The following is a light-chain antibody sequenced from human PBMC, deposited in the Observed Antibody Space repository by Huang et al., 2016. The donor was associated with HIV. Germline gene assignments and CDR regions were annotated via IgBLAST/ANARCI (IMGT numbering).Light chain of an antibody. CDR2: QVS. Sequence: VVMTQAPLSLPVTLGQPASIFCKSSPCLLSSDGDTFLNWFQHRPGRSPRRLIYQVSIRDAGVPLRFSGSGSGTLFTLRINPVEAEDVAIYYCMQGTHWPGTFGPGTKMDI. CDR1: PCLLSSDGDTF. V-gene: IGKV2-30*01. CDR3: MQGTHWPGT. J-gene: IGKJ1*01.